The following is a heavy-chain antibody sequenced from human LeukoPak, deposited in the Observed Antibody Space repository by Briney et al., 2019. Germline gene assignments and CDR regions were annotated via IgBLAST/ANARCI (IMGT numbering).Heavy chain of an antibody. V-gene: IGHV3-15*01. CDR3: TTDGPPSAAADLTDLDPRSRYFDY. CDR1: GFTFSNAW. J-gene: IGHJ4*02. Sequence: KPAGSLRLSCAASGFTFSNAWMSWVRQPPGKGLDWVGRMKSKTNGWTTDYAAPVEGRFIISRDDSKNTLYLQMNSLKTEDTAVYYCTTDGPPSAAADLTDLDPRSRYFDYWGQGALVTVSS. CDR2: MKSKTNGWTT. D-gene: IGHD6-13*01.